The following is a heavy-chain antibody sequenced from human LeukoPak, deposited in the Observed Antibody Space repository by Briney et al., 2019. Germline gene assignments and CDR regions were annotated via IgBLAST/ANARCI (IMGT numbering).Heavy chain of an antibody. J-gene: IGHJ4*02. CDR2: VSGSGATT. D-gene: IGHD3-22*01. V-gene: IGHV3-23*01. CDR1: GLAFRDYA. CDR3: ATDYYDRTGEYTVDY. Sequence: GGSLRLSCAASGLAFRDYAMSWVRQAPGKGLEWVSVVSGSGATTHYTDSVKGRFTISRDNYKNTASLQMISLRAEDTAVYYCATDYYDRTGEYTVDYWGQGIQVTVSS.